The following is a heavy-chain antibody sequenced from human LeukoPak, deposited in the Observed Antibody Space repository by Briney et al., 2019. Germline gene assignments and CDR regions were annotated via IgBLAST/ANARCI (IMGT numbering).Heavy chain of an antibody. CDR3: AKSGFGELLPTPSDY. Sequence: GGSLRLSCAASGLTFSSYAMSWVRQAPGKGLEWVSAISGSGGSTYYADSVKGRFTISRDNSKNTLYLQMNSLRAEDTAVYYCAKSGFGELLPTPSDYWGQGTLVTVSS. D-gene: IGHD3-10*01. V-gene: IGHV3-23*01. CDR2: ISGSGGST. CDR1: GLTFSSYA. J-gene: IGHJ4*02.